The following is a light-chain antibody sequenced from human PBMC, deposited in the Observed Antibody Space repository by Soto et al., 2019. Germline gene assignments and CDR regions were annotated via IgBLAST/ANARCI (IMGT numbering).Light chain of an antibody. CDR1: QSIGTF. CDR3: QQAFSAEWT. J-gene: IGKJ1*01. V-gene: IGKV1-39*01. CDR2: TSF. Sequence: IQMTQSPSSLSASVGDRVSITCRASQSIGTFLNWYQQKPGEAPNLLIHTSFTLYSGVPSRFSGTGSGTDFTLTISSLQPEELATYVCQQAFSAEWTFGQGTKVDIK.